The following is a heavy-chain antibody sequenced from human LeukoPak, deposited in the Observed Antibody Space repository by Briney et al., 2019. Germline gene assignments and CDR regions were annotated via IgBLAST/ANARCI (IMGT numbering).Heavy chain of an antibody. CDR2: IHYSKIT. CDR1: GFTFSSYA. D-gene: IGHD1-26*01. Sequence: GSLRLSCAASGFTFSSYAMSWVRQAPGKGLDWIGSIHYSKITFYNPSLKSRVTMSLDTSKNRFSLNLNSVTAADTAVYYCARAVGTTTGLFDYWGQGALVTVSS. J-gene: IGHJ4*02. CDR3: ARAVGTTTGLFDY. V-gene: IGHV4-38-2*01.